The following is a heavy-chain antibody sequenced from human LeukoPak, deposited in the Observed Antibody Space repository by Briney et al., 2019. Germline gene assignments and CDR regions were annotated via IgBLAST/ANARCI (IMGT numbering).Heavy chain of an antibody. CDR3: ARASSSPSTAYYYYGMDV. Sequence: SVKVSCKASGGTFSSYAISWVRQAPGQGLEWMGGIIPIFGTANYAQKFQGRVTITADESTSTAYMELSSLRSEDTAVYYCARASSSPSTAYYYYGMDVWGQGTTVTVSS. V-gene: IGHV1-69*01. D-gene: IGHD6-13*01. CDR2: IIPIFGTA. CDR1: GGTFSSYA. J-gene: IGHJ6*02.